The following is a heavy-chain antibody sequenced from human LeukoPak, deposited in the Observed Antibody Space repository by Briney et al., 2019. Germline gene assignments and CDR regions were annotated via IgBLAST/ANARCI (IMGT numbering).Heavy chain of an antibody. J-gene: IGHJ4*02. CDR3: AREGYSYGYEDY. CDR1: GFTFSSYW. D-gene: IGHD5-18*01. V-gene: IGHV3-74*01. CDR2: INSDGSIT. Sequence: GGSLRLSCAASGFTFSSYWMHWVRQAPGKGLVWVSRINSDGSITSYADSVKGRFTISRDNAKNTLYLQMNSMRAEDTAVYYCAREGYSYGYEDYWGQGTLVTVSS.